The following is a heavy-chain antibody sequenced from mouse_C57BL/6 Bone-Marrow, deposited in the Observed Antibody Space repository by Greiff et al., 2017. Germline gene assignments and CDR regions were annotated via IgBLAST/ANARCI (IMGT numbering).Heavy chain of an antibody. Sequence: EVMLVESGGGLVQPKGSLKLSCAASGFSFNTYAMNWVRQAPGKGLEWVARIRSKSNNYATYYADSVKDRFTISRDDSESMLYLQMNNLKTEDTAMYYCVRHTTVVPFDYWGQGTTLTVSS. D-gene: IGHD1-1*01. V-gene: IGHV10-1*01. CDR1: GFSFNTYA. CDR3: VRHTTVVPFDY. J-gene: IGHJ2*01. CDR2: IRSKSNNYAT.